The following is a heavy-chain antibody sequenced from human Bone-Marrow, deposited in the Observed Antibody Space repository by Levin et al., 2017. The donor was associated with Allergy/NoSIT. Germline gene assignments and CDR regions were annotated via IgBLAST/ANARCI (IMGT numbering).Heavy chain of an antibody. CDR3: ARDRRRAAAGITGWFDP. V-gene: IGHV1-46*01. D-gene: IGHD6-13*01. CDR2: INPSGGST. J-gene: IGHJ5*02. Sequence: ASVKVSCKASGYTFTSYYMHWVRQAPGQGLEWMGIINPSGGSTSYAQKFQGRVTMTRDTSTSTVYMELSSLRSEDTAVYYCARDRRRAAAGITGWFDPWGQGTLVTVSS. CDR1: GYTFTSYY.